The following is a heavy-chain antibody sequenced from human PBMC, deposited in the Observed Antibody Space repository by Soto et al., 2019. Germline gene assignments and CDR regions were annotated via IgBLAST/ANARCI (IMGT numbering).Heavy chain of an antibody. D-gene: IGHD3-22*01. V-gene: IGHV1-69*13. CDR1: GGTFSSYA. CDR3: ARVGHDSSGYPTYNWFDP. Sequence: SVKVSCKASGGTFSSYAISWVRQAPGQGLEWMGGIIPIFGTANYAQKFQGRVTITADESTSTAYMELSSLRSEDTAVYYCARVGHDSSGYPTYNWFDPWGQGTLVTVS. J-gene: IGHJ5*02. CDR2: IIPIFGTA.